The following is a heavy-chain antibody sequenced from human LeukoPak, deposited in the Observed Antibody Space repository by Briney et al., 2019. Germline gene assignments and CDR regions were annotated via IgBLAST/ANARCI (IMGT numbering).Heavy chain of an antibody. J-gene: IGHJ4*02. V-gene: IGHV3-21*01. D-gene: IGHD4-17*01. CDR1: GFTLRSYS. Sequence: NPGGSLILSCAASGFTLRSYSMNWVRQAPGKGLEWVSTVSTSGTYTYYADSVRGRFIISRDNAKNSVYLQMNSLRREDTAVYFCARNFGDGGGYFDYWGQGTLVAVSS. CDR2: VSTSGTYT. CDR3: ARNFGDGGGYFDY.